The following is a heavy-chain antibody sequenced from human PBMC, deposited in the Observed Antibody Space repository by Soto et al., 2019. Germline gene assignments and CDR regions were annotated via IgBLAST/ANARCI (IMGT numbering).Heavy chain of an antibody. J-gene: IGHJ4*02. Sequence: GGSLGLSCAASGFTFSSYAMSWVRQAPGKGLEWVSAISGSGGSTYYADSVKGRFTISRDNSKNTLYLQMNSLRAEDTAVYYCAKDGRRDGYSWDYWGQGTLVTVSS. D-gene: IGHD4-4*01. CDR3: AKDGRRDGYSWDY. CDR2: ISGSGGST. CDR1: GFTFSSYA. V-gene: IGHV3-23*01.